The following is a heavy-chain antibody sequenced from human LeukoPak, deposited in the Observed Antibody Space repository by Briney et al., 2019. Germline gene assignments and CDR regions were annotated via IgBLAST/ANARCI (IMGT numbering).Heavy chain of an antibody. Sequence: PGGSLRLSCAASGFTFSSYAMHWVRQAPGKGLEWVAVISYDGSNKYYADSVKGRFTISRDNSKNTLYLQMNSLRAEDTAVYYCASGYSGYDSAFDYWGQGTLVTVSS. V-gene: IGHV3-30*04. CDR1: GFTFSSYA. CDR2: ISYDGSNK. CDR3: ASGYSGYDSAFDY. J-gene: IGHJ4*02. D-gene: IGHD5-12*01.